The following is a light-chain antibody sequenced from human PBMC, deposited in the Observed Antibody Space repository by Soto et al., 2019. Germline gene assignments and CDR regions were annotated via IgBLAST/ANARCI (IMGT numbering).Light chain of an antibody. V-gene: IGLV2-11*01. CDR3: CSYAGSHTPWV. CDR1: SSDVGGYNY. Sequence: QSVLTQPRSVSGSPGQSVTISCIGTSSDVGGYNYVSWYQQHPGKAPKLMIYDVNKWPSGVPDRFSGSKSGNTASLTISGLQVEDEADYHCCSYAGSHTPWVFGGGTKLTVL. CDR2: DVN. J-gene: IGLJ3*02.